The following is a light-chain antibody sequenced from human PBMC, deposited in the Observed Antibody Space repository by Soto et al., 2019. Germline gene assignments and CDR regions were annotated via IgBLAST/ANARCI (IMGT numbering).Light chain of an antibody. CDR2: DAS. V-gene: IGKV3-11*01. J-gene: IGKJ4*01. CDR1: QCVSSD. CDR3: QLRSTWPPLT. Sequence: EIVLKQSPATRSSSPGQRATLSCRSSQCVSSDLAGYQQKPGQAPRLLIYDASNRATGIPARFSGRGYGTDFTLTRSSLEPEEVAVDYCQLRSTWPPLTVGGGTKVEIQ.